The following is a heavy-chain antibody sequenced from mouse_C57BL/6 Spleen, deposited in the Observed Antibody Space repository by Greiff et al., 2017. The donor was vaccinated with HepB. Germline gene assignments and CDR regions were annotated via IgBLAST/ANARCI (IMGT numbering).Heavy chain of an antibody. J-gene: IGHJ1*03. CDR1: GYTFTSYW. CDR3: ARIYYGNLPWYFDV. Sequence: QVQLQQPGAELVRPGTSVKLSCKASGYTFTSYWMHWVKQRPGQGLEWIGVIDPSDSYTNYNQKFKGKATLTVDTSSSTAYMQLSSLTSEDSAVYYCARIYYGNLPWYFDVWGTGTTVTVSS. V-gene: IGHV1-59*01. D-gene: IGHD2-1*01. CDR2: IDPSDSYT.